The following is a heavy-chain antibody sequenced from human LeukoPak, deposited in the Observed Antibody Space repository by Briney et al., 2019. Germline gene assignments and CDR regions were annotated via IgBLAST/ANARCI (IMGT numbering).Heavy chain of an antibody. V-gene: IGHV3-30*02. CDR3: ARARSSYGYGDAFDI. J-gene: IGHJ3*02. D-gene: IGHD5-18*01. CDR1: GFTFNSYG. Sequence: GGSLRLSCAASGFTFNSYGMHWVRLAPGKGLEWVAFMRYDGSNQYYADSVRGRFTISRDNSRNTLYLQMNSLRAEDTAVYYCARARSSYGYGDAFDIWGQGTMVTVSS. CDR2: MRYDGSNQ.